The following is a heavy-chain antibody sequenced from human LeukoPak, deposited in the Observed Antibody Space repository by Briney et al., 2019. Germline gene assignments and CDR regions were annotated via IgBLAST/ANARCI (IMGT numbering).Heavy chain of an antibody. J-gene: IGHJ4*02. CDR2: ISGTGGST. V-gene: IGHV3-23*01. Sequence: GGSLRLSCAASGFTVSSNYMSWVRQAPGKGLEWVSGISGTGGSTYYADSVKGRFTISRDNSKNTLYLQMNSLRAEDAAVYYCAKGLVYGDYADYWGQGTLVTVSS. CDR3: AKGLVYGDYADY. CDR1: GFTVSSNY. D-gene: IGHD4-17*01.